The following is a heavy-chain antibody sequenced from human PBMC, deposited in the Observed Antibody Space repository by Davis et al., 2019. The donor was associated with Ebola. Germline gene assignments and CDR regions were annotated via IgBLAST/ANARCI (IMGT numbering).Heavy chain of an antibody. CDR1: GYTFTNYG. D-gene: IGHD3-22*01. CDR3: ARGGITVTVVPRDYYYGMDV. CDR2: INPHNGNT. Sequence: AASVKVSCKASGYTFTNYGITWVRQAPGQGLEWMGWINPHNGNTNYAQNVQGRVTMTRDTASSTAYMELSRLRSDDSAVYYCARGGITVTVVPRDYYYGMDVWGQGTTVTVSS. V-gene: IGHV1-18*04. J-gene: IGHJ6*02.